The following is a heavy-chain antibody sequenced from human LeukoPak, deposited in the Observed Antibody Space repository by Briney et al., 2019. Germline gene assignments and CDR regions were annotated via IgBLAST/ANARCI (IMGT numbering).Heavy chain of an antibody. D-gene: IGHD6-25*01. V-gene: IGHV3-48*03. CDR1: GFTFSTYE. CDR2: ISNSGTTI. CDR3: ARRRLFDY. Sequence: GGSLRLSCAASGFTFSTYEMNWVRQAPGKGLESVSYISNSGTTIYYADSVKGRFTMSRDNAKNSLYLLLNSLRAEDTAVYYCARRRLFDYWGQGTLVTVSS. J-gene: IGHJ4*02.